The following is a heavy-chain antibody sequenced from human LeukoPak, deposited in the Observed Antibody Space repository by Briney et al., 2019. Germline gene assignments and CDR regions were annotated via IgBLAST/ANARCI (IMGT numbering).Heavy chain of an antibody. CDR3: AKFRAAAGPRDFDY. CDR1: GFTFSSYA. CDR2: ITSGSDT. Sequence: GESLKISCAASGFTFSSYAMTWVRQAPGKGLEWVSTITSGSDTYYADSVKGRFSISRDNSKSTLYLQMNSLRAEDTAVYYCAKFRAAAGPRDFDYWGQGTLVTVSS. V-gene: IGHV3-23*01. D-gene: IGHD6-13*01. J-gene: IGHJ4*02.